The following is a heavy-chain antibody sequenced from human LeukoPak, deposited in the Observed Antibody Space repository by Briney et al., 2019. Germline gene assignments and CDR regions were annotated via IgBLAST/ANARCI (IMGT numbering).Heavy chain of an antibody. CDR2: ISGSGGST. V-gene: IGHV3-23*01. J-gene: IGHJ4*02. CDR1: GFTFSSYA. D-gene: IGHD4-23*01. CDR3: AKSRGYSGNSPFDY. Sequence: PGGSLRLSCAASGFTFSSYAMSWVRQAPGRGLEWVSAISGSGGSTYYADSVKGRFTISRDNSKNTLYLQMNSLRAEDTAVYYCAKSRGYSGNSPFDYWGQGTLVTVSS.